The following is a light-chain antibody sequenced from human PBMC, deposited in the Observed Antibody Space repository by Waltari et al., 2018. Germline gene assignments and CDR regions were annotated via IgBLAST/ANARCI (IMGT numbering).Light chain of an antibody. V-gene: IGLV5-45*03. J-gene: IGLJ7*01. Sequence: AVLTQPSSLSATPGASASLTCTLRSGINVGTYRIYWYQQKPGSPPQYLLRYKSGSDKQHGTVPPSRVSGANERSADAGILLICGLPAEDEADYFCMIWPGSAAVFEGGTQLSIL. CDR2: YKSGSDK. CDR1: SGINVGTYR. CDR3: MIWPGSAAV.